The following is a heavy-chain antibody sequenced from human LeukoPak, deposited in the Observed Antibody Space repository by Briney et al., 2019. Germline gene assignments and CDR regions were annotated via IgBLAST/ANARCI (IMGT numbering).Heavy chain of an antibody. J-gene: IGHJ4*02. CDR1: GFTFSSYG. V-gene: IGHV3-33*01. Sequence: HPGGSLRLSCAASGFTFSSYGMHWVRQAPGKGLEWVAVIWYDGSNKYYADSVKGRFTISRDNSKNTLYLQMDSLRAEDTAVYYCARDFLDYYGSGSLDYWGQGTLVTVSS. CDR3: ARDFLDYYGSGSLDY. D-gene: IGHD3-10*01. CDR2: IWYDGSNK.